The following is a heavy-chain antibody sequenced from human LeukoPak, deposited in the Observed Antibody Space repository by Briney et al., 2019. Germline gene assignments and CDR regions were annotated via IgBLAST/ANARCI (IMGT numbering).Heavy chain of an antibody. J-gene: IGHJ4*02. D-gene: IGHD2-15*01. CDR3: ARDRSVVVVAANGGPFDY. CDR1: GYTFTSYG. Sequence: ASVKVSCTPSGYTFTSYGISWVRQAPGQGLEWMGWISAYNGNTNYAQKLQGRVTMTTDTSTSTAYMELRSLRSDDTAVYYCARDRSVVVVAANGGPFDYWGQGTLVTVSS. V-gene: IGHV1-18*04. CDR2: ISAYNGNT.